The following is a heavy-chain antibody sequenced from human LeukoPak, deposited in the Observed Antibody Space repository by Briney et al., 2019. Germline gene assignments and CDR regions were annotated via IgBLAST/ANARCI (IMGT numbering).Heavy chain of an antibody. D-gene: IGHD3-10*01. CDR2: IYYSGST. Sequence: SEXLSLTCTVSGGSISSYYWSWIRQPPGKGLEGIGYIYYSGSTNYNPSLKSRGTILVETSKNQFPLKLSSVTAADTAVYYCARDSGHYWGQGTLVTVSS. J-gene: IGHJ4*02. CDR3: ARDSGHY. V-gene: IGHV4-59*01. CDR1: GGSISSYY.